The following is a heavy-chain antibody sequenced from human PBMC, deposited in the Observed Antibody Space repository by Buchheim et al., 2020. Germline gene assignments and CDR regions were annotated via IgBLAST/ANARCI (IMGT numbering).Heavy chain of an antibody. J-gene: IGHJ4*02. CDR1: GGTFSSYA. Sequence: QVQLVQSGAEVKKPGSSVKVSCKASGGTFSSYAISWVRQAPGQGLEWMGGIIPIFGTANYAQKFQGRVTITADESTSTAYMELSNLRSEDTAVYYCARASYYYDSSGYPVAREIDYWGQGTL. CDR2: IIPIFGTA. CDR3: ARASYYYDSSGYPVAREIDY. V-gene: IGHV1-69*01. D-gene: IGHD3-22*01.